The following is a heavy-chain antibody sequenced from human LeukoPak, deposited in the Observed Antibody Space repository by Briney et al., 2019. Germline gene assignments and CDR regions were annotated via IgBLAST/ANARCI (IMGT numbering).Heavy chain of an antibody. CDR1: GFTFDGYA. V-gene: IGHV3-9*03. CDR3: AKADGDSDAFDI. J-gene: IGHJ3*02. Sequence: GGSLRLSCAASGFTFDGYAMHWVRHAPGKGLEWVSGISWNSGSIGYADSVKGRFTISRDNAKNSLYLQMNSLRAEDMALYYCAKADGDSDAFDIWGQGTMVTVSS. CDR2: ISWNSGSI. D-gene: IGHD4-17*01.